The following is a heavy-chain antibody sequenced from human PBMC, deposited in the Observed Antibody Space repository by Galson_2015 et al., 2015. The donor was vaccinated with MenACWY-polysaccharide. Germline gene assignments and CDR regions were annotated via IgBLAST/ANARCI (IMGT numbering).Heavy chain of an antibody. CDR1: GFTFSNYA. V-gene: IGHV3-23*01. D-gene: IGHD2-2*01. CDR3: ARVRYSTGKYQFDY. CDR2: IGGSGSNT. J-gene: IGHJ4*02. Sequence: SLRLSCAASGFTFSNYAMSRVRRAPGKGLEWVSTIGGSGSNTHYADSVKGRFTISRDNSKNTLSLQMNSLRAEDTAVYYCARVRYSTGKYQFDYWGQGTLVAASS.